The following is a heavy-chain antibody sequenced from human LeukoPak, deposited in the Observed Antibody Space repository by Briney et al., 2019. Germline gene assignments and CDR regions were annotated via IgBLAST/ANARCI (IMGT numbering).Heavy chain of an antibody. Sequence: ASVKVSCKVSGYTITELSVHWVRQAPGKGLEWMGGFDPEDGETIYAQKFQGRVTMTEDTSTDTAYMELSSLRSEDTAVYYCATDSTTYYYDSSGYRYGMDVWGQGTTVTVSS. CDR3: ATDSTTYYYDSSGYRYGMDV. CDR2: FDPEDGET. D-gene: IGHD3-22*01. V-gene: IGHV1-24*01. J-gene: IGHJ6*02. CDR1: GYTITELS.